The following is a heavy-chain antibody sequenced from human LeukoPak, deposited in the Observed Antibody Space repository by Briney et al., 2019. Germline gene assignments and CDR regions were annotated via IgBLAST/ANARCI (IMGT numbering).Heavy chain of an antibody. CDR2: ISGSGGST. CDR1: GFPFSSYA. D-gene: IGHD6-13*01. J-gene: IGHJ4*02. Sequence: GGSLRLSCAASGFPFSSYAMSWVRQAPGKGLEWVSAISGSGGSTYYADSVKGRFTISRDNSKNTLYLQMNSLRAEDTAVYYCAKGDDTFYSVAAAGTDYWGQGTLVTVSS. V-gene: IGHV3-23*01. CDR3: AKGDDTFYSVAAAGTDY.